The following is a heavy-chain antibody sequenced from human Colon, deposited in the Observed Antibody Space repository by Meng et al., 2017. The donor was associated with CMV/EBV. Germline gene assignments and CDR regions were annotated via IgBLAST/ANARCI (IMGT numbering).Heavy chain of an antibody. CDR3: VRVPLSPYYGSGTYYPGWFDP. D-gene: IGHD3-10*01. Sequence: YYRGWIRQAPGKGLEWVSDISSSGSPIYYADSVKGRFTISRDNAKNSLYLQMNSLRAEDTAVYYCVRVPLSPYYGSGTYYPGWFDPWGQGTLVTVSS. CDR2: ISSSGSPI. V-gene: IGHV3-11*04. J-gene: IGHJ5*02. CDR1: YY.